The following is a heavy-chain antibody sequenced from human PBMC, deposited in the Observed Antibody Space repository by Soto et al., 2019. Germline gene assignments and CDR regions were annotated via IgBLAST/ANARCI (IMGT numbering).Heavy chain of an antibody. CDR1: GGSIVGSGFH. CDR3: ATRSGDYVGWFDP. V-gene: IGHV4-39*01. D-gene: IGHD4-17*01. Sequence: SDTLSLTCTVSGGSIVGSGFHWAWIRHPPGKGLEWIGSIYYSGTANYSPSLKSRLAIDVDTSKNQFSLRLSSVTAADTAVYYCATRSGDYVGWFDPWGQGTRVTVSS. J-gene: IGHJ5*02. CDR2: IYYSGTA.